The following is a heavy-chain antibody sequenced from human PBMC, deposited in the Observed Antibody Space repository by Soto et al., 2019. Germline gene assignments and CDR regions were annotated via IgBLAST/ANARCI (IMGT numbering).Heavy chain of an antibody. D-gene: IGHD2-8*01. CDR1: GDSIGNFY. V-gene: IGHV4-4*07. J-gene: IGHJ2*01. CDR3: ARGMGRYFDL. CDR2: LSASGRT. Sequence: SETLSLTCAVSGDSIGNFYWIWIRQPAGKGLESLGRLSASGRTNYSPSLQSRVTMSLDRSKNRFSLRLTSVSAADTAVYFCARGMGRYFDLWGRGTLVTVSS.